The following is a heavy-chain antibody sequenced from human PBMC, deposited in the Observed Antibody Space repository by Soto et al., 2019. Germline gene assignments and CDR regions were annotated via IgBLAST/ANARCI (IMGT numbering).Heavy chain of an antibody. CDR1: GFIFSDYA. D-gene: IGHD3-16*01. V-gene: IGHV3-23*01. CDR2: INASGGNI. J-gene: IGHJ2*01. Sequence: GGSLRLSCVASGFIFSDYAMTWVRQAPGKGLEWVATINASGGNIEYTDSLKGRFTISRDNSKNTLYLQLNGLTADDTAVHYCAKVAGGLGYFDLWGRGTLVTVSS. CDR3: AKVAGGLGYFDL.